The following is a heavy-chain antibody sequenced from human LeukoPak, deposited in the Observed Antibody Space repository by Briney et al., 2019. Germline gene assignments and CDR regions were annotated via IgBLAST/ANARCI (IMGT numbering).Heavy chain of an antibody. CDR1: GYTFTGYY. J-gene: IGHJ3*02. CDR3: AVPHGGLGVKGGGGAFDI. V-gene: IGHV1-69*13. Sequence: ASVKVSCKASGYTFTGYYIHWVRQAPGQGLEWMGGIIPIFGTANYAQKFQGRVTITADESTSTAYMELSSLRSEDTAVYYCAVPHGGLGVKGGGGAFDIWGQGTMVTVSS. CDR2: IIPIFGTA. D-gene: IGHD4-23*01.